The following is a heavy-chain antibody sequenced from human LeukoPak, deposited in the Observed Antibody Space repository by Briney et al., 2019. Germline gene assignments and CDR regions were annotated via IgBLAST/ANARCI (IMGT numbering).Heavy chain of an antibody. CDR1: GFTFSSYA. Sequence: GGSLRLSCAASGFTFSSYAMSWVRQAPGKGLEWVSAISGSGGSTYYADSVKGRFTISRDNSKNTLYLQMNSLRAEDTAVYYCAKDLEPCSGDCYSGDALDIWGQGTMVTVSS. CDR3: AKDLEPCSGDCYSGDALDI. V-gene: IGHV3-23*01. J-gene: IGHJ3*02. D-gene: IGHD2-21*02. CDR2: ISGSGGST.